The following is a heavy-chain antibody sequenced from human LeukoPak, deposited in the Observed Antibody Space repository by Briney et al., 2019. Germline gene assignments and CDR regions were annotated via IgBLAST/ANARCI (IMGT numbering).Heavy chain of an antibody. J-gene: IGHJ4*02. CDR1: GYTLTELP. CDR2: IIPIFGTA. CDR3: ARDSGRPPTSFDY. Sequence: SVKVSCKVSGYTLTELPMHWVRQAPGKGLVWMGGIIPIFGTANYAQKFQGRVTITADESTSTAYMELSSLRSEDTAVYFCARDSGRPPTSFDYWGQGTLVTVSS. D-gene: IGHD1-1*01. V-gene: IGHV1-69*13.